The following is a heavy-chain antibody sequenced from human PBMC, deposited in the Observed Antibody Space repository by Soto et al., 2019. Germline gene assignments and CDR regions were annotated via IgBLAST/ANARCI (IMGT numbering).Heavy chain of an antibody. CDR1: GYTFTSYG. D-gene: IGHD2-2*03. Sequence: ASVKVSCKASGYTFTSYGISWVRQAPGQGLEWMGWISAYNGNTNYAQKLQGRVTMTTDTSTSTAYMELRSLRSDDTAVYYCASGYCSSTSCYDFDYWGQGTLVTVSS. J-gene: IGHJ4*02. CDR2: ISAYNGNT. CDR3: ASGYCSSTSCYDFDY. V-gene: IGHV1-18*01.